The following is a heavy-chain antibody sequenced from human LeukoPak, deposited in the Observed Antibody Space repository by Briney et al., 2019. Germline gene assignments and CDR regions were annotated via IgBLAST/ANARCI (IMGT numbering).Heavy chain of an antibody. CDR2: ISGSGGST. CDR1: GFTFRSYA. Sequence: PGGSLRLSCAVSGFTFRSYAMSWVRQAPGKGLEWVSAISGSGGSTYYADSVKGRFTISRDNSKNTLYLQMNSLRAEDTAVYYCAKSPCGGDCYTSDYWGQGTLVTVSS. J-gene: IGHJ4*02. D-gene: IGHD2-21*02. CDR3: AKSPCGGDCYTSDY. V-gene: IGHV3-23*01.